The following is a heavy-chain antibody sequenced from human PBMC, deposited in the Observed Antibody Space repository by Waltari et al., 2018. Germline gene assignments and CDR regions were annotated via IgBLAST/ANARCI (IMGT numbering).Heavy chain of an antibody. V-gene: IGHV3-21*01. Sequence: EVQLVESGGGLVKPGGSLRLSCAASGFTFSSYSMNWVRQAPGKGLEWVSSISSSSSYIYYADSVKGRFTISRDNAKNSLYLQMNSLRAEDTAVYYCARESCSGGSCYREGFDIWGQGTMVTVSS. CDR3: ARESCSGGSCYREGFDI. D-gene: IGHD2-15*01. J-gene: IGHJ3*02. CDR1: GFTFSSYS. CDR2: ISSSSSYI.